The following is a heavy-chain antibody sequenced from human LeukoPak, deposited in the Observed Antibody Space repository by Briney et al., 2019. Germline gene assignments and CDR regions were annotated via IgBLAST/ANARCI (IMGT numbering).Heavy chain of an antibody. CDR1: GGSISSGSYY. Sequence: SQTLSLTCTVSGGSISSGSYYWSWIRQPAGKGLEWIGRIYISGSTSYNPSLKSRVTISVDTSKNQFSLKLSSVTAADTAVYYCARGSPLKYCSGGSCLLYWGQGTLVTVSS. D-gene: IGHD2-15*01. J-gene: IGHJ4*02. CDR2: IYISGST. V-gene: IGHV4-61*02. CDR3: ARGSPLKYCSGGSCLLY.